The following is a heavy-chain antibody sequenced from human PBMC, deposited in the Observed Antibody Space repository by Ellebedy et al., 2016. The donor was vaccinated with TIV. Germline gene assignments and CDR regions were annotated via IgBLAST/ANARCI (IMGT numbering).Heavy chain of an antibody. CDR3: ARTSIAANWFDP. Sequence: SVKVSXXASGGTFSSYAISWVRQAPGQGLEWMGGIIPIFGTANYAQKFQGRVTITADESTSTAYMELSSLRSEDTAVYYCARTSIAANWFDPWGQGTLVTVSS. V-gene: IGHV1-69*13. CDR1: GGTFSSYA. CDR2: IIPIFGTA. J-gene: IGHJ5*02. D-gene: IGHD6-13*01.